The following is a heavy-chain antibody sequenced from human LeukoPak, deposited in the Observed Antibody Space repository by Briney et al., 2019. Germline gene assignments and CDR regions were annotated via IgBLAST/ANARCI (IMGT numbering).Heavy chain of an antibody. V-gene: IGHV1-18*01. Sequence: AAPVKVSCKASGYTFTSNGISWVRQAPGQGLEWMGWISAYNGNTKYAQNLQGRVTMTTDTSTSTVYMELSSLRSDDTAVYYCARADSVTIAVAGLSCFDYWGQGTLVTVSS. CDR1: GYTFTSNG. CDR3: ARADSVTIAVAGLSCFDY. D-gene: IGHD6-19*01. CDR2: ISAYNGNT. J-gene: IGHJ4*02.